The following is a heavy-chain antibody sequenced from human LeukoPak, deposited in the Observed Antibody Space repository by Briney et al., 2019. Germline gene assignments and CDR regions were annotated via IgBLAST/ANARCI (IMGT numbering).Heavy chain of an antibody. D-gene: IGHD3-10*01. CDR1: GGSISSSSYY. CDR2: IYYSGST. J-gene: IGHJ5*02. CDR3: ARLSLIFGWFDP. V-gene: IGHV4-39*01. Sequence: PSETLSLPCTVSGGSISSSSYYWGWIRQPPGKGLEWIGSIYYSGSTYYNPSLKSRVTISVDTSKNQFSLKLSSVTAADTAVYYCARLSLIFGWFDPWGQGTLVTVSS.